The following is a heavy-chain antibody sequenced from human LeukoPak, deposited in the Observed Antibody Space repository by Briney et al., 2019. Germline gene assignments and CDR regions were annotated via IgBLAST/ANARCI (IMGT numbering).Heavy chain of an antibody. V-gene: IGHV4-4*07. CDR3: ARLIWFGGPPYNWFDP. CDR1: GGSISSYY. D-gene: IGHD3-10*01. Sequence: PSETLSLTCTVSGGSISSYYWSWIRQPAGKGLERIWRIYTSGSTNYNPSLKSRVTMSVDTSKNQFSLKLSSVTAADTAVYYCARLIWFGGPPYNWFDPWGQGTLVTVSS. CDR2: IYTSGST. J-gene: IGHJ5*02.